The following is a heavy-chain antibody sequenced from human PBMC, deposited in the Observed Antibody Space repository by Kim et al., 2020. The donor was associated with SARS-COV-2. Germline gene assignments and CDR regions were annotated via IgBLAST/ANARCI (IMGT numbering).Heavy chain of an antibody. V-gene: IGHV4-39*01. CDR2: IYYSGST. D-gene: IGHD1-26*01. CDR1: GGSISSSSYY. CDR3: ARRWIGQRGYSGSYSFQWVFDY. J-gene: IGHJ4*02. Sequence: SETLSLTCTVSGGSISSSSYYWGWIRQPPGKGLEWIGSIYYSGSTYYNPSLKSRVTISVDTSKNQFSLKLSSVTAADTAVYYCARRWIGQRGYSGSYSFQWVFDYWGQGTLVTVSS.